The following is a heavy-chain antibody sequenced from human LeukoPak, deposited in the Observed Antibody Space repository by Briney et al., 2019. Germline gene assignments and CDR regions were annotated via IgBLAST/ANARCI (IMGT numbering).Heavy chain of an antibody. D-gene: IGHD6-13*01. V-gene: IGHV3-30*18. CDR2: ISYDGSNK. CDR1: GFTFSSYG. CDR3: AKDPLEGYSSSWYDY. Sequence: GGSLRLSCAASGFTFSSYGMHWVRQAPGKGLEWVAVISYDGSNKYYADSVKGRFTISRDNSKNTLYLQMNSLRAEDTAVYYCAKDPLEGYSSSWYDYWGQGTLVTVSS. J-gene: IGHJ4*02.